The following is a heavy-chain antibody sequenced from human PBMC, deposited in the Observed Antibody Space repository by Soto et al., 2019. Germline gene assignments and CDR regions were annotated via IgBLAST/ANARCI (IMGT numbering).Heavy chain of an antibody. J-gene: IGHJ6*03. V-gene: IGHV3-23*01. CDR1: GLTFSSYA. CDR3: AKPGYSGYDSSGWSHYYYYYMDV. CDR2: ISGSGGST. D-gene: IGHD5-12*01. Sequence: GGSLRLSCAASGLTFSSYAMSWVRQAPGKGLEWVSAISGSGGSTYYADSVKGRFTISRDNFKNTLYLQMNSLRAEDTAVYYCAKPGYSGYDSSGWSHYYYYYMDVWGKGTTVTVSS.